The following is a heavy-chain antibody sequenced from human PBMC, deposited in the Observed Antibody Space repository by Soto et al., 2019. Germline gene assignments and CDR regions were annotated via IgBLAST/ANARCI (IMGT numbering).Heavy chain of an antibody. CDR1: GFTFDDYA. V-gene: IGHV3-9*01. CDR3: ARNQYGDTAFYNMDV. D-gene: IGHD4-17*01. CDR2: ISWNSGST. Sequence: EVQLVESGGGLVQPGRSLRLSCAASGFTFDDYAMHWVRQAPGKGLEWVSSISWNSGSTGYADSVKGRFTISRDNAKNSLYLQSNTQRAEDTALYYCARNQYGDTAFYNMDVWGKGTTVTVSS. J-gene: IGHJ6*03.